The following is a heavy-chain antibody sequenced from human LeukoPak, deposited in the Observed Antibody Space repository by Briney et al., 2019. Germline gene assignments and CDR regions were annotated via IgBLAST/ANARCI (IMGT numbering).Heavy chain of an antibody. CDR3: TRDFDP. J-gene: IGHJ5*02. Sequence: GGSLRLSCVASGLSYGNYWMDWVRQAPGKGLEWVGNIKQDGSEKYYVDSVKGRFTISRDNAKNSLYLDMNSLRVEDTAIYYCTRDFDPWGQGTLVTVSS. V-gene: IGHV3-7*01. CDR1: GLSYGNYW. CDR2: IKQDGSEK.